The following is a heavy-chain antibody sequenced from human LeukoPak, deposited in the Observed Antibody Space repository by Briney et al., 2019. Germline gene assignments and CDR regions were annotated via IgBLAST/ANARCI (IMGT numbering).Heavy chain of an antibody. V-gene: IGHV3-20*04. CDR2: INWNGGST. CDR1: GFTFDDYG. Sequence: GGSLRLSCAASGFTFDDYGMSWVRQAPGKGLEWVSGINWNGGSTGYADSVKGRFTISRDNAKNTLYLQMNSLRAEDTALYYCARDAHYYDSSGYYQSYYFDYWGQGTLVTVSS. J-gene: IGHJ4*02. D-gene: IGHD3-22*01. CDR3: ARDAHYYDSSGYYQSYYFDY.